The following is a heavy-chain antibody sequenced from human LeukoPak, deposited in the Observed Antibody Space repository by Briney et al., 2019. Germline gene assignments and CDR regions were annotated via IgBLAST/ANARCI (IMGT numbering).Heavy chain of an antibody. Sequence: GESLKISCKGSGYSFTSYWIGWVRQMPGKGLEWMGIIYPGDSDTRYSPSFQGQVTISADKSISTAYLQWSSLKASDTAMYYCARTYYDYVWGSYRPIDYWAREPWSPSPQ. D-gene: IGHD3-16*02. J-gene: IGHJ4*02. CDR2: IYPGDSDT. CDR3: ARTYYDYVWGSYRPIDY. V-gene: IGHV5-51*01. CDR1: GYSFTSYW.